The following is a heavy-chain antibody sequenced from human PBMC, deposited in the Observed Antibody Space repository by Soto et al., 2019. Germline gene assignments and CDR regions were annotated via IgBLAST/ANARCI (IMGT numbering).Heavy chain of an antibody. CDR3: ARRGGGGSSPWGWFDP. D-gene: IGHD6-13*01. J-gene: IGHJ5*02. V-gene: IGHV1-69*01. CDR2: IIPIFGTA. CDR1: GGTFSSYA. Sequence: QVQLVQSGAEVKKPGSSVKVSCKASGGTFSSYAISWVRQAPGQGLEWRGGIIPIFGTANYAQKFQGRVTITADESTSTAYMELSSLRSEDTAVYYCARRGGGGSSPWGWFDPWGQGTLVTVSS.